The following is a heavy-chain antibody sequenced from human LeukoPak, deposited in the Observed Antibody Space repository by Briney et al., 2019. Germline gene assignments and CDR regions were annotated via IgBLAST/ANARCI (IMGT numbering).Heavy chain of an antibody. Sequence: KSSETLSLTCTVSGGSISSSSYYWGWIRQPPGKGLEWIGESNYSGSTTYIPSLKSRVTISVDTSKNQFSLKLSSVTAADTAVYYCARLPSIAARINGGYFDYWGQGTLVTVSS. CDR3: ARLPSIAARINGGYFDY. V-gene: IGHV4-39*01. J-gene: IGHJ4*02. CDR2: SNYSGST. D-gene: IGHD6-6*01. CDR1: GGSISSSSYY.